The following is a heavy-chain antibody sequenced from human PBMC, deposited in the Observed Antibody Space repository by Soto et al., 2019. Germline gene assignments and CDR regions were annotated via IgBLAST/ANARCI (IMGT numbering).Heavy chain of an antibody. CDR2: IIPVFGTA. Sequence: QVQLVQSGAEVKKAGSSVKVSCKTSGGTFSSYFINWVRQAPGQGLEWVGGIIPVFGTAYYAERFQGRVTSTADESTTTVYMELSSLRSDDTAVYYCARATPSTSAAYFYYGLDVWGQGTTVTVPS. CDR1: GGTFSSYF. D-gene: IGHD2-2*01. CDR3: ARATPSTSAAYFYYGLDV. J-gene: IGHJ6*02. V-gene: IGHV1-69*01.